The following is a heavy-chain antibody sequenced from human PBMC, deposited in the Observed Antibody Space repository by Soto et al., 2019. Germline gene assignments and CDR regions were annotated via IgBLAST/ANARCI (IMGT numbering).Heavy chain of an antibody. D-gene: IGHD3-3*01. CDR1: GYTFSDYY. V-gene: IGHV3-11*01. Sequence: TGGSLRLSCAASGYTFSDYYMSWIRQAPGKGLEWISYIDTSSTKIYYADSVKGRFTISRDNAKNSLYLEMNSLRDEDTAVYYCASHYDMWSGYLSPVDYWGQGTLVTVSS. CDR2: IDTSSTKI. J-gene: IGHJ4*02. CDR3: ASHYDMWSGYLSPVDY.